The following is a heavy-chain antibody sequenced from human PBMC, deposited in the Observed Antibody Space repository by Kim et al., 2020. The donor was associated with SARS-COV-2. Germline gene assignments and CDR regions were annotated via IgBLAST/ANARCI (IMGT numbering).Heavy chain of an antibody. V-gene: IGHV4-34*01. D-gene: IGHD4-4*01. CDR3: ARGPTTVVMIGHDGYDI. J-gene: IGHJ3*02. CDR1: GGSFAKYY. CDR2: INQNGHT. Sequence: SETLSLTCGVYGGSFAKYYWTWIRQPPGKGLEWIGDINQNGHTNYNPSLKSRVTISLDTSKNQFALTLTSVTAADTAVYFCARGPTTVVMIGHDGYDIWGQGTTVTVSS.